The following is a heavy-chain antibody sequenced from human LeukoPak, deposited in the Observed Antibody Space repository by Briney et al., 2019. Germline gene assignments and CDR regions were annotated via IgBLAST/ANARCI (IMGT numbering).Heavy chain of an antibody. CDR2: ISYDGSNK. CDR1: GFTFSSYG. Sequence: HPGGSLRLSCAASGFTFSSYGMHWVRQAPGKGLEWVAVISYDGSNKYYAGSVKGRFTISRDNSKNTLYLQMNSLRAEDTAVYYCARGAHFDYGGNSIDYWGQGTLVTVSS. CDR3: ARGAHFDYGGNSIDY. D-gene: IGHD4-23*01. J-gene: IGHJ4*02. V-gene: IGHV3-30*03.